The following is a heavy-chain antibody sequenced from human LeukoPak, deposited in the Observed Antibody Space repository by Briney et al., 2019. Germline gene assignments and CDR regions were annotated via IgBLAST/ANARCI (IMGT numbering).Heavy chain of an antibody. V-gene: IGHV3-15*01. CDR2: IKSKTDGGTT. Sequence: PGGSLRLSCAASGFTFSNAWMSWVRQAPGKGLEWVGRIKSKTDGGTTDYAAPVKGRFTISRDDSKNTLYLQMNSLKTEDTAVYYCTTDLLESEIPGVRFLNYWGQGTLVTVSS. J-gene: IGHJ4*02. CDR1: GFTFSNAW. CDR3: TTDLLESEIPGVRFLNY. D-gene: IGHD3-3*01.